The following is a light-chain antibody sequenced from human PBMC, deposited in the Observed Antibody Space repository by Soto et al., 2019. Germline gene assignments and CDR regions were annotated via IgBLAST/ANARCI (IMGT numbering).Light chain of an antibody. CDR3: QQRSNWPS. CDR1: QSVASY. V-gene: IGKV3-11*01. CDR2: DAS. Sequence: LVLTQSPATLSLSPGERATLSCRASQSVASYLAWYQQKPGQAPRLLIYDASNRATGIPARFSGSGSGTDFTLTISSLEPEDFAVYYCQQRSNWPSFGPGTKVDSK. J-gene: IGKJ3*01.